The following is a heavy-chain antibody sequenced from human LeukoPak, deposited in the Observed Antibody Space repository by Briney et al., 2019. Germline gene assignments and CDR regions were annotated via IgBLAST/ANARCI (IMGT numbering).Heavy chain of an antibody. V-gene: IGHV4-59*01. Sequence: PSETLSLTCTVSGGSISSYYWSWIRQPPGKGLEWIGYIYYSGSTNYNPSLKSRVTISVDTSKNQFSLKLSSVTAADTAVYYCARDPYGDPNHDAFDIWGQGTMVTVSS. J-gene: IGHJ3*02. CDR3: ARDPYGDPNHDAFDI. CDR1: GGSISSYY. D-gene: IGHD4-17*01. CDR2: IYYSGST.